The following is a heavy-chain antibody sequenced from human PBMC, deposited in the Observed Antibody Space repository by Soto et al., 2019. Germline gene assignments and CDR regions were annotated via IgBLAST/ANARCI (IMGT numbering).Heavy chain of an antibody. CDR1: GFTFSSYA. Sequence: EVQLLESGGGLVQPGGSLRLSCAASGFTFSSYAMSWVRQAPGKGLEWVSAISGSGGSTYYADSVKGRFTISRDNSKNTLYLQINSLRAEDTAVYYCAKVVAAIFGVVTHTNYYYYGMDVWGQGTTVTVSS. V-gene: IGHV3-23*01. D-gene: IGHD3-3*01. CDR2: ISGSGGST. J-gene: IGHJ6*02. CDR3: AKVVAAIFGVVTHTNYYYYGMDV.